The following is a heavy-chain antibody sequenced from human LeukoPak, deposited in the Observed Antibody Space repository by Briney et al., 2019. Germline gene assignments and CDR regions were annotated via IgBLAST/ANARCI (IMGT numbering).Heavy chain of an antibody. D-gene: IGHD1/OR15-1a*01. CDR3: ARDGWNNGWTPFDD. CDR1: GYTLTSYG. V-gene: IGHV1-18*01. CDR2: ISGDSGDT. Sequence: ASVQVSCKASGYTLTSYGISWVRPARGQGLEWMGWISGDSGDTKYAQKLQGRVAMTTDTSMSTAYMELRSLRSDDTAAYYCARDGWNNGWTPFDDWGQGTLVTVSS. J-gene: IGHJ4*02.